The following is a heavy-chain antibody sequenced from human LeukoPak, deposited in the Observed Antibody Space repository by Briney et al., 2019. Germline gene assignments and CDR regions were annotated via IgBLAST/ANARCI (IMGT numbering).Heavy chain of an antibody. D-gene: IGHD1-26*01. V-gene: IGHV3-30*02. Sequence: GGSLRLSCAASGFTFSNFGMHWVRQAPGKGLEWVAFMRFDGTSEFYADSVKARFTISRDNSQNTVSLQLNNLRIEDTAVYYCAKGSIVGATSYYYLDVWGTGTTVTVSS. CDR1: GFTFSNFG. CDR3: AKGSIVGATSYYYLDV. CDR2: MRFDGTSE. J-gene: IGHJ6*03.